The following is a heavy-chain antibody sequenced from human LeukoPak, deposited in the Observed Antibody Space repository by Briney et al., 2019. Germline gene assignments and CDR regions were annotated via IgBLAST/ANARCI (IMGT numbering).Heavy chain of an antibody. J-gene: IGHJ3*02. V-gene: IGHV1-24*01. CDR3: AAYYYDSSGYCLGAFDI. Sequence: VASVKVSCKVSGYTLTELSMHWVRQAPGKGLEWMGGFDPEDGETIYAQKFQGRVTMTEDTSTDTAYMELSSLRSEDTAVYYCAAYYYDSSGYCLGAFDIWGQGTMVAVSS. CDR2: FDPEDGET. CDR1: GYTLTELS. D-gene: IGHD3-22*01.